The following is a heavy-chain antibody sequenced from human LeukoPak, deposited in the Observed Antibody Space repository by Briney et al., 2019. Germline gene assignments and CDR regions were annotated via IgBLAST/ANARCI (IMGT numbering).Heavy chain of an antibody. D-gene: IGHD1-7*01. V-gene: IGHV3-49*04. J-gene: IGHJ6*03. CDR1: GFTFGDYA. CDR2: IRSQIYGGTP. Sequence: RAGGSLRLSCTGSGFTFGDYAMTWVRQAPGKGLEWVGFIRSQIYGGTPEYAASVKGRFTISRDDSEGVAYLQMNSLRAEDTAVYYCAKRRGLELLYYYYMDVWGKGTTVTVSS. CDR3: AKRRGLELLYYYYMDV.